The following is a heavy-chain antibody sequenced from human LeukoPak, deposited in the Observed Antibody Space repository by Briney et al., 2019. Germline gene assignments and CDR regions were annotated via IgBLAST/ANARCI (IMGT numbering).Heavy chain of an antibody. V-gene: IGHV3-23*01. CDR2: ISGSGGST. D-gene: IGHD2-21*01. J-gene: IGHJ3*02. CDR3: ATALFTSDAFDI. Sequence: GGSLRLSCAASGFTFSSYAMSWVRQAPGKGLEWVSAISGSGGSTYYADSVKGRFTISRDNAKNSLYLQMNSLRAEDTAVYYCATALFTSDAFDIWGQGTMVTVSS. CDR1: GFTFSSYA.